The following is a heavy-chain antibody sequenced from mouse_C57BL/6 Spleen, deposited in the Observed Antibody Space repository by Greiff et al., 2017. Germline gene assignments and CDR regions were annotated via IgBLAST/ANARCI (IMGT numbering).Heavy chain of an antibody. CDR3: ARLDYTMDY. CDR2: INPSGGYT. CDR1: GYTFTSYS. V-gene: IGHV1-59*01. Sequence: VQLQQPGAELVRPGTSVKLSCKASGYTFTSYSMHWVKQRPGQGLEWIGDINPSGGYTKYNQKFKDKATLTADTSSSTAYMQLSSLTSEDSAVYYCARLDYTMDYGGQGTSVTVSA. J-gene: IGHJ4*01. D-gene: IGHD2-4*01.